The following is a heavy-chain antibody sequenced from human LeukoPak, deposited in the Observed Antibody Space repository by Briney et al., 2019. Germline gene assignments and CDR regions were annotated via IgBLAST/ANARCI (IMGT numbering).Heavy chain of an antibody. D-gene: IGHD4-17*01. V-gene: IGHV4-34*01. Sequence: SETLSLTCAVYGGSFSVYYWSWIRHPPGKGLEWIGQINHSGSTNYNPSLKSRVTISVDTSKNQFSLKLSSVTAADTAVYYCARVHYGDYLYYYYYMDVWGKGTTVTVSS. CDR1: GGSFSVYY. CDR2: INHSGST. CDR3: ARVHYGDYLYYYYYMDV. J-gene: IGHJ6*03.